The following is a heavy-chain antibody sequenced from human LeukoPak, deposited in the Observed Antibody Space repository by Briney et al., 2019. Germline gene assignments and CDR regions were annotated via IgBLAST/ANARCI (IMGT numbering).Heavy chain of an antibody. CDR1: GGSFSGYC. D-gene: IGHD3-22*01. V-gene: IGHV4-34*01. Sequence: SETLSLTCAVYGGSFSGYCWSWIRQPPGKGLEWIGEINHSGSTNYNPSLKSRVTISVDTSKNQFSLKLSSVTAADTAVYYCASDYYDSSGYDYWGQGTLVTVSS. CDR3: ASDYYDSSGYDY. CDR2: INHSGST. J-gene: IGHJ4*02.